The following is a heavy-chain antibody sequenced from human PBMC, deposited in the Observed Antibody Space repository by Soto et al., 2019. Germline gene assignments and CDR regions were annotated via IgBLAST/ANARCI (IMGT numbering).Heavy chain of an antibody. Sequence: GGSLRLSCAASGFTFSGYAMHWVRQAPGKGLEWVAVISYDGSNKYYADSVKGRFTISRDNSKNTLYLQMNSLRAEDTAVYYCARNIYVKAVAANLEYWGQGTLVTVSS. V-gene: IGHV3-30-3*01. CDR3: ARNIYVKAVAANLEY. D-gene: IGHD6-19*01. CDR1: GFTFSGYA. CDR2: ISYDGSNK. J-gene: IGHJ4*02.